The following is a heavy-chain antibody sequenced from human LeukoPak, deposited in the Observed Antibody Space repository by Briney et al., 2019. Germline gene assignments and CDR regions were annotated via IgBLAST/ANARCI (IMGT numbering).Heavy chain of an antibody. J-gene: IGHJ6*02. D-gene: IGHD3-10*01. CDR3: ARDGSITMVRGADMDV. V-gene: IGHV1-2*02. Sequence: ASVKVSCKASGYTFTGYYMHWVRQAPGQGLEWMGWIDPNSGGTNYAQKFQGRVTMTRDTSISTAYMELSRLRSDDTAVYYCARDGSITMVRGADMDVWGQGTTVTVSS. CDR2: IDPNSGGT. CDR1: GYTFTGYY.